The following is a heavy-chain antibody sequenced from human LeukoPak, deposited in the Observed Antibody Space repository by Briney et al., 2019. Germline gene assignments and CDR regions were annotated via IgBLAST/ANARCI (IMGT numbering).Heavy chain of an antibody. CDR3: ARDQDGDYLYYFDY. V-gene: IGHV3-48*01. CDR2: ISSSSSTI. J-gene: IGHJ4*02. D-gene: IGHD4-17*01. Sequence: HPGGSLRLSCAASGFTFSSYSMNWVRQAPGKGLEWVSYISSSSSTIYYADSVKGRFTISRDNAKNSLYLQMNSLRAEDTAVYYCARDQDGDYLYYFDYWGQGTLVTVSS. CDR1: GFTFSSYS.